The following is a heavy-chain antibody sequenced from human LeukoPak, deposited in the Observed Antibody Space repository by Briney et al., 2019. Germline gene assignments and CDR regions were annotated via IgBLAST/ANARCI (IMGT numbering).Heavy chain of an antibody. CDR2: IYTSGST. Sequence: SETLSLTCTVSGGSLRSYYWSWIRQPAGKGLEWIGRIYTSGSTNYHPSLKSRVTMSVDTSKNQFSLQLSSVTAADTGVYYCAREELYYYGSGSYFGDYYYMEVWGKGTTGTVSS. CDR1: GGSLRSYY. D-gene: IGHD3-10*01. V-gene: IGHV4-4*07. J-gene: IGHJ6*03. CDR3: AREELYYYGSGSYFGDYYYMEV.